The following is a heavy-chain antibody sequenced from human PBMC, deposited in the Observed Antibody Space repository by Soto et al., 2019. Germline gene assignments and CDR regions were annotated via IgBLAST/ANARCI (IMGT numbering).Heavy chain of an antibody. CDR1: GFTFSSYE. D-gene: IGHD6-13*01. V-gene: IGHV3-48*03. CDR2: ISSSGSTI. J-gene: IGHJ6*02. CDR3: ASAGYSITGMDV. Sequence: GSLRLSCAASGFTFSSYEMNWVRQAPGKGLEWVSYISSSGSTIYYADSVKGRFTISRDNAKNSLYLQMNSLRAEDTAVYYCASAGYSITGMDVWGQGTTVTVSS.